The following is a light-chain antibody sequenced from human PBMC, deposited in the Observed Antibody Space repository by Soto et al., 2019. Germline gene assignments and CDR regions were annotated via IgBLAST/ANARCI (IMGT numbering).Light chain of an antibody. CDR3: RRYNNWAPWT. CDR2: GAS. CDR1: QSVSSN. V-gene: IGKV3-15*01. Sequence: EIVMTQSPATLSVSPGERATLSCRASQSVSSNLAWYQQKPGQAPRLLIYGASTRASGIPARFSGSGSGTEFTLTIRSLQSEDCAVYCCRRYNNWAPWTFGQGAKGEIK. J-gene: IGKJ1*01.